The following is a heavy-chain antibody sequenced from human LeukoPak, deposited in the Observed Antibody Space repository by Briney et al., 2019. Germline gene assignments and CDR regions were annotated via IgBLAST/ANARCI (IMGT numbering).Heavy chain of an antibody. CDR3: ARRRSVVQH. CDR2: INHSGST. J-gene: IGHJ1*01. V-gene: IGHV4-34*01. CDR1: GGSFSGYY. Sequence: SETLSLTCAVYGGSFSGYYWSWIRQPPGKWLEWIGEINHSGSTNYNPSLKSRVTISVDTSKNQFSLKLSSVTAADTAVYYCARRRSVVQHWGQGTLVTVSS.